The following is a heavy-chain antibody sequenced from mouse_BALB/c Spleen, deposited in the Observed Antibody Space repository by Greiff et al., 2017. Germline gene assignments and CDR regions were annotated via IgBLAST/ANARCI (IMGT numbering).Heavy chain of an antibody. CDR1: GFSLTSYG. J-gene: IGHJ1*01. CDR3: ARGDDYYGSSYGYFDV. D-gene: IGHD1-1*01. CDR2: IWAGGST. V-gene: IGHV2-9*02. Sequence: QVQLQQSGPGLVAPSQSLSITCTVSGFSLTSYGVHWVRQPPGKGLEWLGVIWAGGSTNYNSALMSRLSISKDNSKSQVFLKMNSLQTDDTAMYYCARGDDYYGSSYGYFDVWGAGTTVTVSS.